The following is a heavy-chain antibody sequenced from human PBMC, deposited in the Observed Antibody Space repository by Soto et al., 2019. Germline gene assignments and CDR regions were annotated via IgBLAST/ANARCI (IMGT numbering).Heavy chain of an antibody. CDR1: GSTFSSYD. CDR3: ASGPRHGAFDI. J-gene: IGHJ3*02. CDR2: ISPDGSNA. Sequence: QVQLVESGGDVVQPGRSLRLSCAASGSTFSSYDIHWVRQAPGKGLEWVAHISPDGSNAYYADSVKGRFIISRDNAKNIGYLQMNRLRVEDTSVYHGASGPRHGAFDIWGQGTMVTVSS. V-gene: IGHV3-30-3*01.